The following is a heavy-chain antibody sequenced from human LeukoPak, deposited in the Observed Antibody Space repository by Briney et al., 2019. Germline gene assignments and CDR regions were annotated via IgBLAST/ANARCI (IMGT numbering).Heavy chain of an antibody. V-gene: IGHV3-43*02. J-gene: IGHJ4*02. Sequence: GGSLRLSCVASGLPIADFAMHWVRQAPGQGLEWVSLISGDGVSTFYADSVKGRFSISRDNSKNSLYLEMNSLRTEDAAMYYCAKESGKFDYWGQGTLVAVSS. CDR3: AKESGKFDY. CDR1: GLPIADFA. CDR2: ISGDGVST.